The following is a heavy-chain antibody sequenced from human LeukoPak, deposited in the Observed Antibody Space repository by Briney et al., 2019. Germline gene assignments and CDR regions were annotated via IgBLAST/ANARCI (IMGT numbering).Heavy chain of an antibody. CDR1: GFTFDDYA. V-gene: IGHV3-23*01. CDR3: AKGAYDFLEIAYFDY. D-gene: IGHD3-3*01. CDR2: VIGSSGAT. Sequence: GGSLRLSCAASGFTFDDYAMHWVRQAPGKGLEWVAVVIGSSGATDYADSVKGRFTISRDNSKNTLFLQMNSLRAEDTAIYYCAKGAYDFLEIAYFDYWGQGALVTVSS. J-gene: IGHJ4*02.